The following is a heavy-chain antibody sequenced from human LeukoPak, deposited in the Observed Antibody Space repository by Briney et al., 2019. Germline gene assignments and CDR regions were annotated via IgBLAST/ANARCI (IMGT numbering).Heavy chain of an antibody. V-gene: IGHV3-7*01. CDR3: ARATDGRWLQLYYFDY. J-gene: IGHJ4*02. CDR2: IKQDGSEK. D-gene: IGHD5-12*01. Sequence: PGGSLRLSCAASGFTFSSYAMSWVRQAPGKGLEWVANIKQDGSEKYYVDSVKGRFTISRDNAKNSLYLQMNSLRAEDTAVYYCARATDGRWLQLYYFDYWGQGTLVTVSS. CDR1: GFTFSSYA.